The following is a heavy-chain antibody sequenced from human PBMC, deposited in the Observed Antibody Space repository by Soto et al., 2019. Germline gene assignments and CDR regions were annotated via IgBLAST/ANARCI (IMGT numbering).Heavy chain of an antibody. J-gene: IGHJ4*02. D-gene: IGHD3-22*01. CDR1: GFPFSNAW. CDR3: TTEFDYYDSSGYYYATDY. Sequence: EVQLVESGGGLVKPGGSLRLSCAASGFPFSNAWMNWVRQAPGKGLEWVGRIKSKTDGGTTDYAAPVKGRFTISRDDSKDTLYLQMNRLKTEDTAVYYCTTEFDYYDSSGYYYATDYWGQGALVTVSS. CDR2: IKSKTDGGTT. V-gene: IGHV3-15*07.